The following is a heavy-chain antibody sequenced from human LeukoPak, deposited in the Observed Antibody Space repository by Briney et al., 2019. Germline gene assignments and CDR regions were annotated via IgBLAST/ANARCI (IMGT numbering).Heavy chain of an antibody. J-gene: IGHJ4*02. CDR3: ARIPSRRIWGYYFDY. CDR2: IYYSGST. Sequence: IYYSGSTNYNPSLKSRVTISVDTSKNQFSLKLSSVTAADTAVYYCARIPSRRIWGYYFDYWGQGTLVTVSS. D-gene: IGHD3-16*01. V-gene: IGHV4-59*01.